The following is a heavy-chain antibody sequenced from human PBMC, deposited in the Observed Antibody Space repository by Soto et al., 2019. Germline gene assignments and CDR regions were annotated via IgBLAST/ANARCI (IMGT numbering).Heavy chain of an antibody. CDR1: GFTFSSYA. V-gene: IGHV3-30-3*01. CDR2: ISYDGSNK. D-gene: IGHD6-19*01. Sequence: QVQLVESGGGVVQPGRSLRLSCAASGFTFSSYAMHWVRQAPGKGLEWMAVISYDGSNKYYADSVKGRFTISRDNSKNTLYLQMNSLRAEDTAVYYCARDRNSSGWYVLRYWGQGTLVTVSS. CDR3: ARDRNSSGWYVLRY. J-gene: IGHJ4*02.